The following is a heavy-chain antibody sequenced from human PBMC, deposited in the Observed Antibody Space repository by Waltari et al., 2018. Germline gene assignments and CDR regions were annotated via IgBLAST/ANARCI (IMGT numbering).Heavy chain of an antibody. D-gene: IGHD2-21*02. Sequence: QLRLQESGPGLVKPSDTLSLTCTVSGGSISSTNYYWGWIRQPPGKGLEWIGSIYYSGNTYYNPSLKSRVTMSADTSKNQFSLKLSSVTAADTAVYYCARHQDWVVVSATWFDPWGQGTLVTVS. V-gene: IGHV4-39*01. CDR3: ARHQDWVVVSATWFDP. J-gene: IGHJ5*02. CDR2: IYYSGNT. CDR1: GGSISSTNYY.